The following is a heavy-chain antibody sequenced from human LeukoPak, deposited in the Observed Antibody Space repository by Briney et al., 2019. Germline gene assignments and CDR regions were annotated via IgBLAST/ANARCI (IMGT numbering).Heavy chain of an antibody. V-gene: IGHV3-7*01. D-gene: IGHD3-3*01. J-gene: IGHJ4*02. CDR2: IKQDGSEK. Sequence: HTGGSLILSCAASGFTFSSYWMSWVRQAPGKGLEWVANIKQDGSEKYYVDSVKGRFTISRDNSKNTLYLQMNSLRAEDTAVYYCARDKGALDFWSGNIDYWGQGTLVTVSS. CDR3: ARDKGALDFWSGNIDY. CDR1: GFTFSSYW.